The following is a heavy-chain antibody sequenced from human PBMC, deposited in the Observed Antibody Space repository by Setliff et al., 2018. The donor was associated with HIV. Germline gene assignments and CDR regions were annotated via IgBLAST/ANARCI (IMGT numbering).Heavy chain of an antibody. CDR1: GYTLTELS. D-gene: IGHD3-10*01. CDR2: FDPEDGET. V-gene: IGHV1-24*01. Sequence: ASVKVSCKISGYTLTELSIHWVRQAPGKGLEWMANFDPEDGETFYAQKFQGRLTMTEDTSTDTAYMELSSLRSDDTAIYYCARGVTMVGGVNAFDPWGQGTLVTVSS. CDR3: ARGVTMVGGVNAFDP. J-gene: IGHJ5*02.